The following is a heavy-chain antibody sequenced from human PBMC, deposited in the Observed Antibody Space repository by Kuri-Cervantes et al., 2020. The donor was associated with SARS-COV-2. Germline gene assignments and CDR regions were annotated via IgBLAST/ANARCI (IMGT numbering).Heavy chain of an antibody. CDR2: ISYDGSNK. CDR3: ARNLRGVLWTFDY. D-gene: IGHD3-10*01. CDR1: GFTFSGYG. J-gene: IGHJ4*02. V-gene: IGHV3-30*03. Sequence: GESLKISCAASGFTFSGYGMHWVRQAPGKGLEWVAVISYDGSNKYYADSVKGRFTISRDNSKNTLYLQMNSLRAEDTAVYYCARNLRGVLWTFDYWGQGTLVTVSS.